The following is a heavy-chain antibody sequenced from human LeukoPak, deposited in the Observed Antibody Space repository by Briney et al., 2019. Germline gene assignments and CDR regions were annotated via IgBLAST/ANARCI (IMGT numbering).Heavy chain of an antibody. CDR3: ARGRRIGTNSYYFDY. V-gene: IGHV3-23*01. D-gene: IGHD1-26*01. CDR1: GFTFSTYA. J-gene: IGHJ4*02. Sequence: GGSQRLSCAASGFTFSTYAINWVRQAPGRGLEWLSSISGSGTNTHNADSVRGRFTISRDNSKNTVYLQMNSLRAEDTAIYFCARGRRIGTNSYYFDYWGQGALVTVSS. CDR2: ISGSGTNT.